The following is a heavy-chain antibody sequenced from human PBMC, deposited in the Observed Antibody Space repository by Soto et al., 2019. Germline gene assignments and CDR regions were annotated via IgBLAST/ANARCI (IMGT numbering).Heavy chain of an antibody. J-gene: IGHJ4*02. D-gene: IGHD2-15*01. CDR1: GFTFSSYG. V-gene: IGHV3-33*01. Sequence: GWYLRLSCAASGFTFSSYGMHWVRQAPGKGLEWVAVIWYDGSRKFYADSVKGGFTISRDNSKNTLYLQMTGLRDDDTAVYYCVRDLLDRRKPRETRSFDYWGQGTLDIVSS. CDR3: VRDLLDRRKPRETRSFDY. CDR2: IWYDGSRK.